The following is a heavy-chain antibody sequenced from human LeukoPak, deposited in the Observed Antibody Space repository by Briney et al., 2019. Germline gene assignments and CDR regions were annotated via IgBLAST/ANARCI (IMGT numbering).Heavy chain of an antibody. D-gene: IGHD6-13*01. Sequence: GVLRLSCTASGFTFGDYGVTWVRQAPGRGLEWVAFIRNKAFGGTTEYAASVKGRFTISRDDSKSIAYLQMNSLKTEDTAVYYCTRVPRQQPVAYMDVWGKGTTVTVSS. CDR3: TRVPRQQPVAYMDV. J-gene: IGHJ6*03. V-gene: IGHV3-49*04. CDR1: GFTFGDYG. CDR2: IRNKAFGGTT.